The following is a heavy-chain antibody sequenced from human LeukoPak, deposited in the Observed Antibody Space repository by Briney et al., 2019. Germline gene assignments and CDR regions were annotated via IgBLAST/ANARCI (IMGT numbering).Heavy chain of an antibody. J-gene: IGHJ3*02. D-gene: IGHD3-3*01. Sequence: TSETLSLTCAVYGGSFSGYCWSWIRQPPGKGLEWIGEINHSGSTNYNPSLKSRVTISVDTSKNQFSLKLSSVTAADTAVYYCARGLAAYYDFWSGYYIAFDIWGQGTMVTVSS. CDR2: INHSGST. V-gene: IGHV4-34*01. CDR3: ARGLAAYYDFWSGYYIAFDI. CDR1: GGSFSGYC.